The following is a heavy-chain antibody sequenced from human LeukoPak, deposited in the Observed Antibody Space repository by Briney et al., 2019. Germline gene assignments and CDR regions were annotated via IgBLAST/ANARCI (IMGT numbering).Heavy chain of an antibody. J-gene: IGHJ5*02. V-gene: IGHV4-34*01. Sequence: SETLSLTCAVYGGSFSGYYWSWIRQPPGKGLEWIGEINRSGSTNYNPSLKSRVTISVDTSKNQFSLKLSSVTAAATAVYYCARARLDSIVVVPAAIRNNWFDPWGQGTLVTVSS. CDR1: GGSFSGYY. CDR2: INRSGST. D-gene: IGHD2-2*02. CDR3: ARARLDSIVVVPAAIRNNWFDP.